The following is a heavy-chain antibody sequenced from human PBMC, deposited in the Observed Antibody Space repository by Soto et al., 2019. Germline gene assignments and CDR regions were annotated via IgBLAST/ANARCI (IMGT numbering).Heavy chain of an antibody. D-gene: IGHD3-3*01. J-gene: IGHJ4*02. CDR3: AKARAQYYDFWSGYPVDY. CDR1: GFTFSSYA. V-gene: IGHV3-23*01. CDR2: ISGSGGST. Sequence: PGGSLRLSCAGSGFTFSSYAMSWVRQAPGKGLEWVSAISGSGGSTYYADSVKGRFTISRDNSKNTLYLQMNSLRAEDTAVYYCAKARAQYYDFWSGYPVDYWGQGT.